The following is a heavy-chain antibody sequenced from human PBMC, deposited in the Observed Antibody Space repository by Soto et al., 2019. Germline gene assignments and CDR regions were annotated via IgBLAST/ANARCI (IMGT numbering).Heavy chain of an antibody. CDR3: ARNTIFGVVGYGMDV. CDR1: GFTFSSYG. Sequence: GGSLRLSCAASGFTFSSYGMHWVRQAPGKGLEWVAVICYDGSNKYYADSVKGRFTFSRDNSKNTLYLQMISLRAEDTVVYYCARNTIFGVVGYGMDVWGQGTTVTVSS. V-gene: IGHV3-33*01. J-gene: IGHJ6*02. CDR2: ICYDGSNK. D-gene: IGHD3-3*01.